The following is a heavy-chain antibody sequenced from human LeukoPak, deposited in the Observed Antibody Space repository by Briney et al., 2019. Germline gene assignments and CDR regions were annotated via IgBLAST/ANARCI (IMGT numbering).Heavy chain of an antibody. V-gene: IGHV4-39*01. Sequence: PSETLSLTCTVSGGSISSSSYYWGWIRQPPGKGLEWIGSIYYSGSTYYNPSLKSRVTISVDTSKNQFSPKLSSVTAADTAVYYCARHYYGSGSYYNVGWFDPWGQGTLVTVSS. J-gene: IGHJ5*02. D-gene: IGHD3-10*01. CDR1: GGSISSSSYY. CDR2: IYYSGST. CDR3: ARHYYGSGSYYNVGWFDP.